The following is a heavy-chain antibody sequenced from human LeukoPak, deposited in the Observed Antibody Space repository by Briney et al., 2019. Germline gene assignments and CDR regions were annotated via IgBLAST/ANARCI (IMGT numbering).Heavy chain of an antibody. Sequence: GGSLRLSCAASGFTFSSYAMSWVRQAPGKGLEWVSAISGSGGSTYYADSVKGRFTISRDNSKNSLYLQMNSLRVEDTAMYYCARDRNPKPTDYWGQGTLVTVSS. CDR2: ISGSGGST. V-gene: IGHV3-23*01. CDR1: GFTFSSYA. J-gene: IGHJ4*02. D-gene: IGHD1-14*01. CDR3: ARDRNPKPTDY.